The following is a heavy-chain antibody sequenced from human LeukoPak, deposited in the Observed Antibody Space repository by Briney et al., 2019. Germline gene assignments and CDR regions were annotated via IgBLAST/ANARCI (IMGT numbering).Heavy chain of an antibody. CDR2: ISGSGGST. J-gene: IGHJ3*02. Sequence: GGSLRLSCAASGFTFSSYAMSWVRQAPGKGLEWVSAISGSGGSTYYADSVKGRFNISRDNSKNTLYLQMNSLRAEDTAVYYCAKELITMIVVXXXAFDIWGQGTMVTVSS. D-gene: IGHD3-22*01. V-gene: IGHV3-23*01. CDR3: AKELITMIVVXXXAFDI. CDR1: GFTFSSYA.